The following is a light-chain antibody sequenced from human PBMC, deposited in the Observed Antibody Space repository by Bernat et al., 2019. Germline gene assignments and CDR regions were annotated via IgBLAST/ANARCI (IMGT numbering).Light chain of an antibody. CDR1: SSDVGAYNY. Sequence: QSALTQPASVSGSPGQSITIPCTGTSSDVGAYNYVPWIQQHPDKAPKLILYVVTNRPSGVSYRFSGSKSGNTASLTISGLQAEDEADYYCVSYTTSRTFVFGTGTKVTVL. V-gene: IGLV2-14*03. J-gene: IGLJ1*01. CDR2: VVT. CDR3: VSYTTSRTFV.